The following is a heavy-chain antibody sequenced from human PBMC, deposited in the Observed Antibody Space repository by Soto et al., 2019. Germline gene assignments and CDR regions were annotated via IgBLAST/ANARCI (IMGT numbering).Heavy chain of an antibody. D-gene: IGHD2-15*01. J-gene: IGHJ3*01. Sequence: QVQLVQSGAEVKKPGSSVKVSCKTSGGTFSSHALTWLRQAPGPGLGWLGGIIPMFGTTYTSQKFQGRFAIAADETTSTLELSSLRSEATAVYFCARFDVCYPGGDDAFDRWGQGTPVIVSS. CDR1: GGTFSSHA. V-gene: IGHV1-69*01. CDR3: ARFDVCYPGGDDAFDR. CDR2: IIPMFGTT.